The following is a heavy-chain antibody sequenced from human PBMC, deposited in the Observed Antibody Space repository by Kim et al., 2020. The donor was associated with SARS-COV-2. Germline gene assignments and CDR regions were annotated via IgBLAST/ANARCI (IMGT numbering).Heavy chain of an antibody. CDR1: GGSISSSGYY. J-gene: IGHJ4*02. D-gene: IGHD3-22*01. V-gene: IGHV4-39*01. CDR2: IYYSGST. CDR3: ARHGSGDFATSGYYYSFDY. Sequence: SETLSLTCTVSGGSISSSGYYWGWIRQPPGKGLEWIGSIYYSGSTYYNPSLKSRVTISVDTSKNQFSLKLSSVTAADTAVYYCARHGSGDFATSGYYYSFDYWGQGTLVTVSS.